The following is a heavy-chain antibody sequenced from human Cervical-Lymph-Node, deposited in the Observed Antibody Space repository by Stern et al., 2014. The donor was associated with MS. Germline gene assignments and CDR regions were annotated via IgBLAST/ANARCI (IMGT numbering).Heavy chain of an antibody. V-gene: IGHV1-18*01. J-gene: IGHJ4*02. CDR1: GYTFTNYG. CDR3: ARSGGSF. Sequence: VQLVESGPEVKKPGASVKVSCKASGYTFTNYGINWVRQAPGQGLECMGWISTNNDNTHYAQNIQSRVTMTTDTSTTTAYMELRSLRSDYTAVYYCARSGGSFWGRGTLVTVSS. CDR2: ISTNNDNT. D-gene: IGHD3-16*01.